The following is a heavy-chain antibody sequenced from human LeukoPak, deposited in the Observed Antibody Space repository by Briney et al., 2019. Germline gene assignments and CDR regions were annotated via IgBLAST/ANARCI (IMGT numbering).Heavy chain of an antibody. V-gene: IGHV4-59*01. CDR2: IYYSGST. D-gene: IGHD5-24*01. CDR1: GGSISSYY. Sequence: SETLSLTCTVSGGSISSYYWSWIRQPPGKGLEWIGYIYYSGSTNYNPSLKSRATISVDTSKNQFSLKLSSVTAADTAVYYCARERRWLQYDAFDIWGQGTMVTVSS. J-gene: IGHJ3*02. CDR3: ARERRWLQYDAFDI.